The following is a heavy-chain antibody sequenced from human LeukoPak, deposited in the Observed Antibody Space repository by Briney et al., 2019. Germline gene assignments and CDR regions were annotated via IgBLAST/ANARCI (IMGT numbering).Heavy chain of an antibody. V-gene: IGHV1-18*01. CDR3: ARGYSDYDLDY. D-gene: IGHD5-12*01. CDR1: GYTFTRYG. CDR2: ISAYNDNT. Sequence: ASVKVSCKASGYTFTRYGITWVRQAPGQGLEWMGWISAYNDNTKYAQKVQGRVTMTTDTSTSTAYMELRSLRSDDTAVYYCARGYSDYDLDYWGQGILVTVS. J-gene: IGHJ4*02.